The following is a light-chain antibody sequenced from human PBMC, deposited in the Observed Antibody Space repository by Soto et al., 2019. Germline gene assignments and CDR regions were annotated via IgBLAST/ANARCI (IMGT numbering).Light chain of an antibody. V-gene: IGLV2-8*01. CDR3: SAYAGGYSYV. Sequence: QSALTQPPSASGSPGQSVTISCTGTSSDVGGYNYVSWYQQHPGKAPRLMIYEVSTRPSGVPDRFSGSKSGNTASLTVSGLQAEDEADYYCSAYAGGYSYVFGTGTQLTVL. CDR1: SSDVGGYNY. J-gene: IGLJ7*01. CDR2: EVS.